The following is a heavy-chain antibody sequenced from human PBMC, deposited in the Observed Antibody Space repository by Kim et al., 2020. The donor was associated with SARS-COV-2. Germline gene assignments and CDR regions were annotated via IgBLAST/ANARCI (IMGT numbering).Heavy chain of an antibody. V-gene: IGHV1-18*04. CDR1: GYTFTSYG. D-gene: IGHD6-13*01. CDR3: ARGRSGIAAAGSVHGVDMALDY. Sequence: ASVKVSCKASGYTFTSYGISWVRQAPGQGLEWMGWISAYNGNTNYAQKLQGRVTMTTDTSTSTAYMELRSLRSDDTAVYYCARGRSGIAAAGSVHGVDMALDYWGQGTLVTVSS. CDR2: ISAYNGNT. J-gene: IGHJ4*02.